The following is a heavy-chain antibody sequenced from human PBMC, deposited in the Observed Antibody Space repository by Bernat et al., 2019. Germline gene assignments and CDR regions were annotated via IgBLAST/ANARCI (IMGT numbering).Heavy chain of an antibody. Sequence: VPPGGSLRLSCEASGFTFNSYAMAWVRQAPGKGLEWVSVINTGSDSTYYADFVKGRFTISRDNSKNTLYLQMNSLRAEDTAVYYCAKGKPFCGNDCYLGGEGFDHWGQGTLVTVSS. CDR2: INTGSDST. D-gene: IGHD2-21*02. V-gene: IGHV3-23*01. J-gene: IGHJ4*02. CDR3: AKGKPFCGNDCYLGGEGFDH. CDR1: GFTFNSYA.